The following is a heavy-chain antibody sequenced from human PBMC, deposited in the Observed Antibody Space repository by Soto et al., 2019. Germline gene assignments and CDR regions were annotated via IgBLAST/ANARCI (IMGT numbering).Heavy chain of an antibody. CDR1: GDSVSSGTDS. CDR2: IFHSGNT. J-gene: IGHJ5*02. Sequence: SETLSLTCAVSGDSVSSGTDSWSWIRQPPGKGLEWIGYIFHSGNTNYNPSLRSRVTMSLDRSKNQISLNLTSVTAADTAVYYCARGYGSASYWFDHWGQGTLVTVSS. V-gene: IGHV4-30-2*01. CDR3: ARGYGSASYWFDH. D-gene: IGHD3-10*01.